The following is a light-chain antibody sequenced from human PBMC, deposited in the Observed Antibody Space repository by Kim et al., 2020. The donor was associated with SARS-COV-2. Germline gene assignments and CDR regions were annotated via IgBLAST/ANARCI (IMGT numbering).Light chain of an antibody. CDR1: QSISSN. CDR3: QQYNTWPMYT. J-gene: IGKJ2*01. V-gene: IGKV3-15*01. Sequence: EIVMTQSPATLSVSPGERVTLSCRASQSISSNLAWYHQTPGQPPRLLIHDAATRAPGVPDMFSGSGSGTEFSLTISSLQSEDSAVYYCQQYNTWPMYTFGQGTKLEI. CDR2: DAA.